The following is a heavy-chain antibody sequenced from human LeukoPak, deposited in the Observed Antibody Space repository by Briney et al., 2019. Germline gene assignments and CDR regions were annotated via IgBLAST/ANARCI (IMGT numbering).Heavy chain of an antibody. D-gene: IGHD3-22*01. V-gene: IGHV4-30-4*01. CDR2: TYYSGST. CDR3: ARPYYYDSRIDP. CDR1: GGSISSGDYY. J-gene: IGHJ5*02. Sequence: SQTLSLTCTVSGGSISSGDYYWSWIRQPPGKGLEWVGCTYYSGSTYYNPSLKSRVTISVDTSKNQFSLKLSSVTAADTAVYYCARPYYYDSRIDPWGQGTLVTVSS.